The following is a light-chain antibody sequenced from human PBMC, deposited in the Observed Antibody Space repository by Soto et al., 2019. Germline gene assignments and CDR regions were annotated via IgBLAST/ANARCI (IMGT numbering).Light chain of an antibody. CDR2: EVR. CDR3: SSYTSSNTLV. Sequence: QSALTQPASVSGSPGQWMTISCTGTSSDVGAYNYVSWYQQHPGKAPKLMIFEVRDRPSGVSKRFSGSKSGNMASLTISALQAEDEAEYYCSSYTSSNTLVFGGGTKLTVL. V-gene: IGLV2-14*01. CDR1: SSDVGAYNY. J-gene: IGLJ2*01.